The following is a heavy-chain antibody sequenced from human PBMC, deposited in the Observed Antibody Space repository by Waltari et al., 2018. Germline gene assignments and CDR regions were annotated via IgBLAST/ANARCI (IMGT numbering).Heavy chain of an antibody. Sequence: QVQLVESGGGVVQPGRSLRLSCAASGFTFSSYAMHWVRQAPGKGLEWVAVISYDGSNKYYADSVKGRFTISRDNSKNTLYLQMNSLRAEDTAVYYCAREGGRYGGFDYWGQGTLVTVSS. CDR1: GFTFSSYA. D-gene: IGHD3-16*01. J-gene: IGHJ4*02. V-gene: IGHV3-30-3*01. CDR2: ISYDGSNK. CDR3: AREGGRYGGFDY.